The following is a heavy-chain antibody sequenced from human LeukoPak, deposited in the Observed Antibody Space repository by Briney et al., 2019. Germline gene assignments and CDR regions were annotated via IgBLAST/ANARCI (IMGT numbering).Heavy chain of an antibody. D-gene: IGHD2-2*01. CDR2: IYYSGST. CDR3: AFLWNTWSCYQNNLYYVES. CDR1: GRSISSYY. J-gene: IGHJ4*02. V-gene: IGHV4-59*01. Sequence: SETLSLTCTLSGRSISSYYCRWVRQPPGKRLEWIGHIYYSGSTNYNPSLKSRVTISVDTSKNQFSLKLSSVTAADTAVYCCAFLWNTWSCYQNNLYYVESGGEGTLVTVSS.